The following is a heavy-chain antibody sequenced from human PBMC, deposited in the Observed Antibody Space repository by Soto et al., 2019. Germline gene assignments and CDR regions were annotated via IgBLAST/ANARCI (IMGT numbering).Heavy chain of an antibody. CDR1: GFTFSSYA. Sequence: EVQLVESGGGLVQPGGSLRLSCAASGFTFSSYAMHWVRQAPGKGLEYVSAISSNGGSTYYANSVKGRFTISRDNSKNTLYLQMGSLRAEDMAVYYCARSSGYVTPVSAWYFDIWGRGTLVTVSS. D-gene: IGHD3-22*01. CDR2: ISSNGGST. CDR3: ARSSGYVTPVSAWYFDI. J-gene: IGHJ2*01. V-gene: IGHV3-64*01.